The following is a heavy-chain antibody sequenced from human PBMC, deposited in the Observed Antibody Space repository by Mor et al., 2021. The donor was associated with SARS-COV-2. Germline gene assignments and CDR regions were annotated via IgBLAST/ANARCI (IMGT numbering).Heavy chain of an antibody. CDR2: INHSGST. J-gene: IGHJ4*02. V-gene: IGHV4-34*01. D-gene: IGHD6-19*01. Sequence: GLEWIGEINHSGSTNYNPSLKSRVTISVDTSKNQFSLKLSSVTAADTAVYYCASVAGFYYFDYWGQGTLV. CDR3: ASVAGFYYFDY.